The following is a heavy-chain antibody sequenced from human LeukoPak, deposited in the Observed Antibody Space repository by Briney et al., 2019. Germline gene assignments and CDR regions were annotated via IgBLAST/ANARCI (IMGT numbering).Heavy chain of an antibody. J-gene: IGHJ4*02. D-gene: IGHD4-11*01. CDR2: INPNSGGT. CDR3: ARSHPVIRPFDY. CDR1: GYTFTGYY. V-gene: IGHV1-2*02. Sequence: ASVKVSCKASGYTFTGYYMHWVRQAPGQGLEWMGWINPNSGGTNYAQKFQGRVTMTRDTSISTAYMELSRLRSDDTAVYYCARSHPVIRPFDYWGQGTLVTVSS.